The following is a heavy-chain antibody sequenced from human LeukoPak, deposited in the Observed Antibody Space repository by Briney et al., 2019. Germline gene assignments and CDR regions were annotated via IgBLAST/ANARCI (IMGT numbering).Heavy chain of an antibody. CDR2: INHSGST. Sequence: PSETLSLTCAVYGGSFSGYYWSWIRQPPGKGLEWIGEINHSGSTNYNPSLKSRVTISVDTSKNQFSLKLSSVTAADTAVYYCARKRGARLPFDPWGQGTLVTVSS. D-gene: IGHD1-26*01. V-gene: IGHV4-34*01. CDR1: GGSFSGYY. J-gene: IGHJ5*02. CDR3: ARKRGARLPFDP.